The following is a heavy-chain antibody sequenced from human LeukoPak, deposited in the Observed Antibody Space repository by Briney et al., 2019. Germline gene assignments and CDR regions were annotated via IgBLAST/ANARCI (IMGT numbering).Heavy chain of an antibody. CDR2: IYYSGST. D-gene: IGHD6-13*01. Sequence: SQTLSLTCTVSGGSISSGDYYWSWIRQPPGKGLEWIGYIYYSGSTYYNPSLKSRVTISVDTSKNQFSLKLSSETCADTAVYYCARLYSSSWSDFDYWGQGTLVTVSS. CDR1: GGSISSGDYY. J-gene: IGHJ4*02. V-gene: IGHV4-30-4*08. CDR3: ARLYSSSWSDFDY.